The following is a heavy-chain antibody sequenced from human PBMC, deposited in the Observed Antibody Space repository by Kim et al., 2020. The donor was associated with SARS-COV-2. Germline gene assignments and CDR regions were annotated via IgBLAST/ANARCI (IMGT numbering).Heavy chain of an antibody. Sequence: SETLSLTCAVSGGSISSSNWWSWVRQPPGKGLEWIGEIYHSGSTNYNPSLKSRVTISVDKSKNQFSLKLSSVTAADTAVYYCARIRAIAAAGRSSSVAQAYYYYGMDVWGQGTTVTVSS. J-gene: IGHJ6*02. CDR1: GGSISSSNW. CDR3: ARIRAIAAAGRSSSVAQAYYYYGMDV. D-gene: IGHD6-13*01. V-gene: IGHV4-4*02. CDR2: IYHSGST.